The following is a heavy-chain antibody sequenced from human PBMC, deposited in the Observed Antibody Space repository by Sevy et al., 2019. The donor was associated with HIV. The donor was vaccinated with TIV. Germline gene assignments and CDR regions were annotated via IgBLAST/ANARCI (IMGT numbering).Heavy chain of an antibody. Sequence: GGSLRLSCAASGFTFSSYAMSWVRQAPGKGLEWVSAISGSGGRTYYADSVKGRFTISRDNSKNTLYLQMNSLRAEDTAVYYCAGCSSTSCYPPNWFDPWGQGTLVTVSS. D-gene: IGHD2-2*01. CDR2: ISGSGGRT. CDR3: AGCSSTSCYPPNWFDP. CDR1: GFTFSSYA. V-gene: IGHV3-23*01. J-gene: IGHJ5*02.